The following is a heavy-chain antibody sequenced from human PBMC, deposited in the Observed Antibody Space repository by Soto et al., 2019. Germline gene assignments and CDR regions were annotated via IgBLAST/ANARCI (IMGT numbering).Heavy chain of an antibody. D-gene: IGHD5-12*01. CDR3: ARGNIVATILGYFDY. CDR1: GGSISSGGYY. CDR2: VYYSGST. Sequence: QVQLQESGPVLVKPSQTLSLTCTVSGGSISSGGYYWSWIRQHPGKGLEWIGYVYYSGSTYYNPSLKSRVTISVDTSKNQFSLKLSSVTAADTAVYYCARGNIVATILGYFDYWGQGTLVTVSS. J-gene: IGHJ4*02. V-gene: IGHV4-31*03.